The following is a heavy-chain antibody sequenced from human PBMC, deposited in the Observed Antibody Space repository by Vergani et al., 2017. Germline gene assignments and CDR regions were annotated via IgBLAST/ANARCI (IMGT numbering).Heavy chain of an antibody. V-gene: IGHV4-61*02. J-gene: IGHJ3*01. Sequence: QVQLQESGPGLVKPSQTLSLTCTVSGASINNDFYYWHWIRQAAGKGLEWIGRNYVSGITDYNSSLQSRVSMSVDTSKNHFSLTLTSVTAADTAVYYCARDNNQLCPSAFDLWGQGTMVTVSS. CDR3: ARDNNQLCPSAFDL. D-gene: IGHD1-14*01. CDR1: GASINNDFYY. CDR2: NYVSGIT.